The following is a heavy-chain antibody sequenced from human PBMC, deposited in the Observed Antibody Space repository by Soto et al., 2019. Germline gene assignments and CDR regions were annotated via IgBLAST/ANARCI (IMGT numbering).Heavy chain of an antibody. Sequence: PGESLKISCKGSGYSFASYWISWVRQMPGKGLEWMGRIDPSDSYTNYSPSFQGHVTISADKSISTAYLQWSSLRASDTAMYYRARRGGSGWYQFDYWGQGTLVTVSS. CDR3: ARRGGSGWYQFDY. D-gene: IGHD6-19*01. CDR1: GYSFASYW. J-gene: IGHJ4*02. CDR2: IDPSDSYT. V-gene: IGHV5-10-1*01.